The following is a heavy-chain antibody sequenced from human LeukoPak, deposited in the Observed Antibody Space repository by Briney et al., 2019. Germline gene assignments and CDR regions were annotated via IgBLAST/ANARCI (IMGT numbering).Heavy chain of an antibody. Sequence: SVKVSCKASGYTFTSYGISWVRQAPGQGLEWMGWISAYNGNTNYAQKLQGRVTMTRDMSTSTVYMELSSLRSEDTAVYYCARISSHAVAEVDYWGQGTLVTVSS. D-gene: IGHD6-19*01. CDR2: ISAYNGNT. J-gene: IGHJ4*02. V-gene: IGHV1-18*01. CDR3: ARISSHAVAEVDY. CDR1: GYTFTSYG.